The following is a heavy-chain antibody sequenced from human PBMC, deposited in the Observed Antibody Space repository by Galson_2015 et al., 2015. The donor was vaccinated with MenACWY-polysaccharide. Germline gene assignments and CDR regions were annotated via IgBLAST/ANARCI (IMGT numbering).Heavy chain of an antibody. Sequence: SVKVSCKASGYTFTSYDINWVRQATGQGLEWMGWMKPNSGNTGYPQKFQGRVTMTRNTSISTAYMELSSLRSDDTAVYYCARGIAPGGIALVKVLNDYWGQCSLVTVSS. V-gene: IGHV1-8*01. CDR1: GYTFTSYD. CDR3: ARGIAPGGIALVKVLNDY. J-gene: IGHJ4*02. CDR2: MKPNSGNT. D-gene: IGHD3-22*01.